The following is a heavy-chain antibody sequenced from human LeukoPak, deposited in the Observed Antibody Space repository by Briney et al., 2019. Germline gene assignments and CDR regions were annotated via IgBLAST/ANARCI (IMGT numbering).Heavy chain of an antibody. D-gene: IGHD3-9*01. J-gene: IGHJ3*02. V-gene: IGHV3-9*03. CDR2: ISWNSGSI. Sequence: PGRSLSLSCAASGFTLDDYAMHWVRQAPGKGLEGVSGISWNSGSIGYADSVKRRFTISRDNAKNSLYLQMNSLRAEDMALYYCATAARYFDWLAAFDIWGQGTMVTVSS. CDR3: ATAARYFDWLAAFDI. CDR1: GFTLDDYA.